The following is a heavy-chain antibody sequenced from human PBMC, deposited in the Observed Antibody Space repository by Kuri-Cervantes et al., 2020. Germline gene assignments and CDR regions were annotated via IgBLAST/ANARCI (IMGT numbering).Heavy chain of an antibody. V-gene: IGHV2-5*01. J-gene: IGHJ6*02. CDR2: IYRNDDK. CDR3: ARQYYDFWSGYYDYGMDV. Sequence: SGPTLVKPTQTLTLTCTFSGFSLSTSGVGVSWFRQPPGKALEWLALIYRNDDKRYSPSLKSRLTITKDTSKNQVVLTMINMDPVDTATYYCARQYYDFWSGYYDYGMDVWGQGTTVTVSS. D-gene: IGHD3-3*01. CDR1: GFSLSTSGVG.